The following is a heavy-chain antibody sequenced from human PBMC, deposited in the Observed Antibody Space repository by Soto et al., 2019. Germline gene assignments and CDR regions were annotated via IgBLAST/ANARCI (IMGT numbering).Heavy chain of an antibody. Sequence: PGGSLRLSCAASGFTFSSYAMSWVRQAPGKGLEWVSAISGSGGSTYYADSVKGRFTISRDNSKNTLYLQMNSLRAEDTAVYYCARDNLLDYGDYEYAFDIWGQGTMVTVSS. CDR3: ARDNLLDYGDYEYAFDI. CDR1: GFTFSSYA. D-gene: IGHD4-17*01. J-gene: IGHJ3*02. V-gene: IGHV3-23*01. CDR2: ISGSGGST.